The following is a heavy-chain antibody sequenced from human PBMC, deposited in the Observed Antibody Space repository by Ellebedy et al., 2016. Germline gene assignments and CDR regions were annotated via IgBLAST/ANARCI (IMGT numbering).Heavy chain of an antibody. CDR3: AKYPNSPYSSGWYLGY. V-gene: IGHV3-23*01. J-gene: IGHJ4*02. CDR1: GFTFSSYA. CDR2: ISGSGGST. Sequence: GGSLRLSCAPSGFTFSSYAMSWVRQAPGKGLEWVSAISGSGGSTYYADSVKGRFTISRDNSKNTLYLQMNSLRAEDTAVYYCAKYPNSPYSSGWYLGYWGQGTLVAVSS. D-gene: IGHD6-19*01.